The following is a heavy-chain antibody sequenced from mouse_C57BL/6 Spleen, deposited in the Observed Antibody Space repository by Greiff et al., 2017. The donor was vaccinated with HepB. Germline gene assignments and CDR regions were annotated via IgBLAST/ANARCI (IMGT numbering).Heavy chain of an antibody. Sequence: DVQLQESGGGLVKPGGSLKLSCAASGFTFSDYGMHWVRQAPEKGLEWVAYISSGSSTIYYADTVKGRFTISRDNAKNTLFLQMTSLRSEDTAMYYCARGPLHYYGSSYVLYAMDYWGQGTSVTVSS. CDR2: ISSGSSTI. V-gene: IGHV5-17*01. J-gene: IGHJ4*01. D-gene: IGHD1-1*01. CDR3: ARGPLHYYGSSYVLYAMDY. CDR1: GFTFSDYG.